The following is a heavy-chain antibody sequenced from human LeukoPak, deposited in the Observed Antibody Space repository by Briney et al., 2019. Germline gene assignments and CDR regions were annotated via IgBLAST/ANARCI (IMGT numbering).Heavy chain of an antibody. J-gene: IGHJ5*02. V-gene: IGHV3-43*01. D-gene: IGHD2-2*01. CDR2: IRRNGHSS. Sequence: GGSLRLSCTTSGFTFGAFTMHWVRQVPGKGLEWVSLIRRNGHSSSYADSVKGRFTISRDNSKNSLYLQMNSLRREDTAFYYCADSDSWHQLSSWGQGTLVTVSS. CDR3: ADSDSWHQLSS. CDR1: GFTFGAFT.